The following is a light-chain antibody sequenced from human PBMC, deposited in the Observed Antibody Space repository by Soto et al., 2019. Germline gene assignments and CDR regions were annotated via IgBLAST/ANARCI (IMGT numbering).Light chain of an antibody. CDR2: DAS. CDR3: QQYNAYPST. Sequence: DIQMTQSPSTLSASVEDRVTITCRASQSFGTWLAWYQQKPGKAPNVLIYDASTLQSGVSSRFRGSGSGTEFTLSISGLQPDDFATYYCQQYNAYPSTFGQGTKLAIK. CDR1: QSFGTW. J-gene: IGKJ2*01. V-gene: IGKV1-5*01.